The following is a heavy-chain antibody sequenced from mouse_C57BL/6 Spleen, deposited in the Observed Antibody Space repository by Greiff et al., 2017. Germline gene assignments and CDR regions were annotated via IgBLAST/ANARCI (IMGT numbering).Heavy chain of an antibody. D-gene: IGHD1-1*01. CDR1: GYTFTDSY. Sequence: EVQLQESGPVLVKPGASVKMSCKASGYTFTDSYMNWVKQSHGKSLEWIGVINPYNGGTSYTQTFKGTATLTVYKSSSTAYMELNSLTSEDSAVYYCARYDYGSNYPYFDVWGKGTTLTVAS. CDR2: INPYNGGT. CDR3: ARYDYGSNYPYFDV. J-gene: IGHJ2*01. V-gene: IGHV1-19*01.